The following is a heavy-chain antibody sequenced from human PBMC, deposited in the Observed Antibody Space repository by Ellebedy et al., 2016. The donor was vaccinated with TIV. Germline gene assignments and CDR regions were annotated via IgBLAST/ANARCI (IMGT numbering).Heavy chain of an antibody. V-gene: IGHV1-58*01. D-gene: IGHD1-26*01. CDR1: GFTFTSSA. J-gene: IGHJ4*02. CDR3: TRSNPYSAAELRGDF. Sequence: ASVKVSCKASGFTFTSSAVKWVRQARGQRLEWIGWIVVGSGNKNYAQKFQERVTITRDMSTRTAYMELRSLRADDTAVYYCTRSNPYSAAELRGDFWGQGTLVSVSS. CDR2: IVVGSGNK.